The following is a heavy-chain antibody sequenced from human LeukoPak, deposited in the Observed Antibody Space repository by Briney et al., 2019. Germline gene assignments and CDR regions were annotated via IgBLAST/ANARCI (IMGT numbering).Heavy chain of an antibody. D-gene: IGHD1-26*01. J-gene: IGHJ4*02. Sequence: SETLSLTCTVSGGSISSYYWSWIRQPPGKGLEWIGYIYYSGSTNYNPSLKSRVTISVDTSKNQSSLKLSSVTAADTAVYYCARHAAEWELQIDYWGQGTLVTVSS. V-gene: IGHV4-59*08. CDR2: IYYSGST. CDR1: GGSISSYY. CDR3: ARHAAEWELQIDY.